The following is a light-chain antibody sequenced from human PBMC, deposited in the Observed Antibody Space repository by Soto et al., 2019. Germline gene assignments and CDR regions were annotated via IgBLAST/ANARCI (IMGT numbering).Light chain of an antibody. CDR1: QDISTY. J-gene: IGKJ5*01. CDR3: LQRADWPKIS. Sequence: DIQIIQTPSSVSASVGERVTITCRASQDISTYLAWYQQKPGKAPSLLIFAASSLQSGVPFRFSGSGSGTDFTLTICSLELEDFGIFYCLQRADWPKISCGQGKRLEIK. V-gene: IGKV1-12*01. CDR2: AAS.